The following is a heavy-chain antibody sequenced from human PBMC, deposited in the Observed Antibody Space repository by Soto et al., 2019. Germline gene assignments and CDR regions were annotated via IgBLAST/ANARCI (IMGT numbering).Heavy chain of an antibody. V-gene: IGHV1-18*01. Sequence: QVQLVQSGAEVKKPGASVKVSCKASGYTFTSYGISWVRQAPGQGLEWMGWISAYNGKTNYAQKLQGRVTMTTDTSTSTAYMELRSLRSDDTAVYYCARNLNYDFWSGYSAYFDYWGQGTLVTVSS. CDR3: ARNLNYDFWSGYSAYFDY. CDR1: GYTFTSYG. J-gene: IGHJ4*02. CDR2: ISAYNGKT. D-gene: IGHD3-3*01.